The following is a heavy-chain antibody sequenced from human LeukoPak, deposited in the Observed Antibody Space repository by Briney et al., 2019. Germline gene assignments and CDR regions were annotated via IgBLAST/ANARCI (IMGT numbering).Heavy chain of an antibody. CDR3: AKPNYYDSSGYYWNDAFDI. CDR1: GFTFSSYA. V-gene: IGHV3-23*01. Sequence: LAGGSLRLSCAAPGFTFSSYAMSWVRQAPGKGLEWVSAISGSGGSTYYADSVKGRFTISRDNSKNTLYLQMNSLRAEDTAVYYCAKPNYYDSSGYYWNDAFDIWGQGTMVTVSS. D-gene: IGHD3-22*01. J-gene: IGHJ3*02. CDR2: ISGSGGST.